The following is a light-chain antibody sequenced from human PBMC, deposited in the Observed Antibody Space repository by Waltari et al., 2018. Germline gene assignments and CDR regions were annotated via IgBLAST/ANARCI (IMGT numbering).Light chain of an antibody. V-gene: IGKV3-15*01. CDR1: QSVSSN. CDR3: QQYNKWPPWA. Sequence: EIVMTPSPATLSVSPGERATLSCRASQSVSSNLAWYQQKPGQAPRLLIYGASTRATGIPARFSGSGSGTDFTLTISSLQSEDFALYYCQQYNKWPPWAFGQGTKVEIK. CDR2: GAS. J-gene: IGKJ1*01.